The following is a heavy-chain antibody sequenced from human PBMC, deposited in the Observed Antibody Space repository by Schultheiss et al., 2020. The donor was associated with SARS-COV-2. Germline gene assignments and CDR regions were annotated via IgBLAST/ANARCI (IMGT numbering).Heavy chain of an antibody. Sequence: TLSLTCTVSGGSISSGGYYWSWIRQPPGKGLEWIGYIYYSGSTYYNPSLKSRVTISVDTSKNQFSLKLSSVTAADTAVYYCARGGWVVVHYFDYWGQGTLVTVSS. CDR1: GGSISSGGYY. CDR3: ARGGWVVVHYFDY. D-gene: IGHD3-22*01. CDR2: IYYSGST. J-gene: IGHJ4*02. V-gene: IGHV4-31*03.